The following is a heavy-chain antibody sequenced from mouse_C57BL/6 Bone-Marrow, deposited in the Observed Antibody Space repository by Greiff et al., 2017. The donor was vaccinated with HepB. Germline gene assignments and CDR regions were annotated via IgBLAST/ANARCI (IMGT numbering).Heavy chain of an antibody. Sequence: EVQVVESGAGLVQPKGSLKLSCAASGFTFNTYAMHWVRQAPGKGLEWVARIRSKSSNYATYYADSVKDRFTISRDDSQSMLYLQMNNLKTEDTAMYYCVRPYDYDDDGSAMDYWGQGTSVTVSS. J-gene: IGHJ4*01. CDR1: GFTFNTYA. CDR2: IRSKSSNYAT. D-gene: IGHD2-4*01. V-gene: IGHV10-3*01. CDR3: VRPYDYDDDGSAMDY.